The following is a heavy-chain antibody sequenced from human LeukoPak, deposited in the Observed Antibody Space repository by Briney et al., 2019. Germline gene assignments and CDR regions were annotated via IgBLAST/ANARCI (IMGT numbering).Heavy chain of an antibody. CDR2: MSGGGDTT. CDR3: AKGGSGWHYSDY. CDR1: GFTFNNYA. J-gene: IGHJ4*02. D-gene: IGHD6-19*01. V-gene: IGHV3-23*01. Sequence: GVSLRLSCAASGFTFNNYAMSWVRQAPGKGLEWVSAMSGGGDTTYYADSVKGHLTISRDNSKNTLYLQMNSLRAEDTAVYYCAKGGSGWHYSDYWGQGTLVTVSS.